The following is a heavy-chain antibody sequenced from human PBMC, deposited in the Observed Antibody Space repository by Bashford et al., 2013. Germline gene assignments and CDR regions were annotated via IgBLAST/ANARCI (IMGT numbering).Heavy chain of an antibody. CDR3: TKVLTMIRGVTTE. V-gene: IGHV3-48*01. J-gene: IGHJ4*02. CDR2: ISSSSSII. D-gene: IGHD3-10*01. Sequence: VRQAPGKGLEWVSYISSSSSIIYYADSVKGRFTISRDNAKNTLYLQMNSLRVEDTALYYCTKVLTMIRGVTTEWGQGTLVTVSS.